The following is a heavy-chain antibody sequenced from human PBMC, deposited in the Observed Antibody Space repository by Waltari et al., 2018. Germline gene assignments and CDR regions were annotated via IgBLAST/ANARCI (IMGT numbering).Heavy chain of an antibody. J-gene: IGHJ6*03. CDR1: GGTFSSYA. D-gene: IGHD2-21*01. Sequence: QVQLVQSGAEVKKPGSSVKVSCKASGGTFSSYAISWVRQAPGQGLEWMGGIIPILGIANYAQKFQGRVTITADESTSTAYMELSSLRSEDTAVYYCARVPYSGAEPYYYYYYMDVWGKGTTVTVSS. CDR3: ARVPYSGAEPYYYYYYMDV. V-gene: IGHV1-69*04. CDR2: IIPILGIA.